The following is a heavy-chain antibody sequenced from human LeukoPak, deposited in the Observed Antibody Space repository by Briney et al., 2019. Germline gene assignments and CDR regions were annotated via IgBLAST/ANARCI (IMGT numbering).Heavy chain of an antibody. D-gene: IGHD3-22*01. CDR2: ISYDGTKK. CDR1: GFTFRSYG. CDR3: AKEGSGYYEYYFDY. Sequence: GRSLRLSCAASGFTFRSYGMHWVRQAPGKGLEWVPVISYDGTKKYYADSVKGRFTISRDNSKNTLYLQMNSLRAEDTSVYYCAKEGSGYYEYYFDYWGQGTLVTVSS. J-gene: IGHJ4*02. V-gene: IGHV3-30*18.